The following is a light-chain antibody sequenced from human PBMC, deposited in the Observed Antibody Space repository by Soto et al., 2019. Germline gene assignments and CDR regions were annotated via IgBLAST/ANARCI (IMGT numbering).Light chain of an antibody. J-gene: IGKJ2*01. CDR2: KAS. CDR1: QTINYW. CDR3: QQYNSFSYT. Sequence: DIQMTQSPSSLSASVGDRVTITCRASQTINYWLAWYQQKPGKAPTLLIYKASTLQSGVPSRFSGSGSGTEFTLTISSLQPDDFGTYFCQQYNSFSYTFGQGTKLEIK. V-gene: IGKV1-5*03.